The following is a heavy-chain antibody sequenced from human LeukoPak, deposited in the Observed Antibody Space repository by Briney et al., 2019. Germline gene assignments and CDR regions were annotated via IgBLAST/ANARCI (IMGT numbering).Heavy chain of an antibody. J-gene: IGHJ4*02. Sequence: ASVKVSCKASGYTVTNYYIHWVRQAPGEGLEWTGMFSPRTESKSYAEKFQSRVTMTTNTSTKTFYLDLRSLRSDDTAVYYCVGESGVENYFDYWGQGTLVTVSS. V-gene: IGHV1-46*01. CDR2: FSPRTESK. CDR3: VGESGVENYFDY. CDR1: GYTVTNYY. D-gene: IGHD3-10*01.